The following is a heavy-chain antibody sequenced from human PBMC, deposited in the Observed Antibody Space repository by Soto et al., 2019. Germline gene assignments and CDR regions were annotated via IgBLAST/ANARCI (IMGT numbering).Heavy chain of an antibody. D-gene: IGHD3-9*01. Sequence: QVQLVQSGAEVKKPGSSVRVSCKAPGGTFSKYAVTWVRQAPGQGLEWMGGIAPAVDMADSAQKFQGRVTISAYKTTSTVYMELRDLRSDDTAVYFCVRALVVIPASALYSFDSWVQGTLVTVSS. V-gene: IGHV1-69*17. CDR2: IAPAVDMA. J-gene: IGHJ4*02. CDR3: VRALVVIPASALYSFDS. CDR1: GGTFSKYA.